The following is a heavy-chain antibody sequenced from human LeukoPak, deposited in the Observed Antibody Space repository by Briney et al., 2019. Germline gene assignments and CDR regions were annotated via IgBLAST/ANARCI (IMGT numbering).Heavy chain of an antibody. Sequence: PSETLSLTCTVSGGSLSGFYWSWIRQSPRLGLEWIGLTYSDGSTMYNPSLTSRVTISVDTSKNQISLRLTSVTAADTAIYYCARDVVAVLGSDNWFDPWGQGTLVTVSS. V-gene: IGHV4-59*01. D-gene: IGHD2-2*01. CDR2: TYSDGST. CDR3: ARDVVAVLGSDNWFDP. CDR1: GGSLSGFY. J-gene: IGHJ5*02.